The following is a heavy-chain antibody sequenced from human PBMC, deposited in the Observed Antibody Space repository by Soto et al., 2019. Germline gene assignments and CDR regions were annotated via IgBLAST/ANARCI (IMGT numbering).Heavy chain of an antibody. CDR1: GYSFTSYW. CDR2: IYPGDSDT. Sequence: EVQLVQSGAEVKKPGESLKISCKGSGYSFTSYWIGWVRQMPGKGLEWMGIIYPGDSDTRYSPSFQGQVTISADKSISTAYLQWSSLKASDTAMYYCARVVVAATVYVYYFDYWGQGTLVTVSS. D-gene: IGHD2-15*01. J-gene: IGHJ4*02. CDR3: ARVVVAATVYVYYFDY. V-gene: IGHV5-51*03.